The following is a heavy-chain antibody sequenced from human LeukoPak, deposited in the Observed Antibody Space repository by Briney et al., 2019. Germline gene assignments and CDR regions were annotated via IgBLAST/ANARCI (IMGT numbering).Heavy chain of an antibody. J-gene: IGHJ4*02. CDR3: TTGIRGD. CDR2: IASKTDGGAT. D-gene: IGHD3-10*01. CDR1: GLTVTNAW. V-gene: IGHV3-15*07. Sequence: GGSLRLSCSASGLTVTNAWMNWVRQAPGEGLDWVGRIASKTDGGATDYAAPVKGRFTISRDDSKNTLNLQMNGLKTEDTAVYYCTTGIRGDWGQGTLVTVSS.